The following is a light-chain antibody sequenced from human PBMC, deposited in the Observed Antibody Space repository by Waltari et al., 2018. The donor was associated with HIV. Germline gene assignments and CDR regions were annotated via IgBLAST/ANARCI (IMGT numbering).Light chain of an antibody. J-gene: IGKJ3*01. CDR3: QQYGSSPFT. CDR1: QSVSSSS. CDR2: GAS. V-gene: IGKV3-20*01. Sequence: EIVLTQSPGTLSLSPGERATLPCRASQSVSSSSLAWYQQKHGQAPRLLIYGASSRATGIPDRFSGSRSGTDFTLTITRLEPEDFAVYYCQQYGSSPFTFGPGTKVDIK.